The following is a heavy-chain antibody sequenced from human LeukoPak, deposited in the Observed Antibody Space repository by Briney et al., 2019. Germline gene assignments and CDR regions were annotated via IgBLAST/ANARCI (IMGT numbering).Heavy chain of an antibody. Sequence: ASVKVSCKASGYTFNDYYLHWVRLAPGQGLEWMGWINPKGGATNYAQTFQGRLTMTSDPSISTAYMDLSRLRSDDTAIYYCARSHSAYSCDYWGQGTLVTVSS. J-gene: IGHJ4*02. CDR1: GYTFNDYY. CDR3: ARSHSAYSCDY. V-gene: IGHV1-2*02. CDR2: INPKGGAT. D-gene: IGHD3-22*01.